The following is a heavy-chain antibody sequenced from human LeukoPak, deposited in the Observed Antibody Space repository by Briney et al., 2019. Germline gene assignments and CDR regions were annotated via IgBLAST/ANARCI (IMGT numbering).Heavy chain of an antibody. D-gene: IGHD3-10*01. CDR3: ARRRGAEYFQH. CDR1: GYTFTGYY. CDR2: INPNSGGT. Sequence: GASVKVSCKASGYTFTGYYMHWVRQAPGQGLEWMGWINPNSGGTNYAQRFQGRVTMTRDTSISTAYMELSRLRSDDTAVYCCARRRGAEYFQHWGQGTLVTVSS. J-gene: IGHJ1*01. V-gene: IGHV1-2*02.